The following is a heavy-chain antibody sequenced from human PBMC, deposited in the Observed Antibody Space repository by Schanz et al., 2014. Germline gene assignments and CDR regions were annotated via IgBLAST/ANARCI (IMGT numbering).Heavy chain of an antibody. D-gene: IGHD3-22*01. J-gene: IGHJ4*02. CDR2: TSHDGSFT. CDR1: GFTFSSSW. V-gene: IGHV3-74*01. CDR3: AKEDRNHNSDYVY. Sequence: EVHLVESGGGLVQPGGSLRLSCAASGFTFSSSWMHWVRQAPGKGLVWVSRTSHDGSFTTFADSVKGRFTISRDNARNTLYLQMNSLRPEDTAVYYCAKEDRNHNSDYVYWGQGTLVTVSS.